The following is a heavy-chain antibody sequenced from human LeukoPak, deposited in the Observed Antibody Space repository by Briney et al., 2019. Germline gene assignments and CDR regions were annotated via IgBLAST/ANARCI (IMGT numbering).Heavy chain of an antibody. V-gene: IGHV3-64D*06. Sequence: PGGALRLSCLASGFTFSSYAMHWVRPAPGEGLEYVSAISSKGGSTYYADSVKGRFTISRDNSKNTLYHQMISLRAEDTAVYYCVKGEYDILTGYYTLGYLGQGTRVTVSS. J-gene: IGHJ4*02. CDR2: ISSKGGST. CDR3: VKGEYDILTGYYTLGY. D-gene: IGHD3-9*01. CDR1: GFTFSSYA.